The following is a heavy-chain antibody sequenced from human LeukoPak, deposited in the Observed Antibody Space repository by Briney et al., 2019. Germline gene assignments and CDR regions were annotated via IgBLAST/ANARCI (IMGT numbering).Heavy chain of an antibody. D-gene: IGHD6-25*01. Sequence: GSLRLSCAASGFTFSSYWMSWVRQAPGTGLAGVANIKQDGSEKYYVDSVKGRFTISRDNAKNSLYLQMNSLRAEDTAVYYCARSGVPDYYYYMDVWGKGTTVTVSS. J-gene: IGHJ6*03. V-gene: IGHV3-7*03. CDR2: IKQDGSEK. CDR1: GFTFSSYW. CDR3: ARSGVPDYYYYMDV.